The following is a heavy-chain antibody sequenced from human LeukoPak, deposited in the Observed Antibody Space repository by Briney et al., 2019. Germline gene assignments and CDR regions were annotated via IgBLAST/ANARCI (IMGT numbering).Heavy chain of an antibody. V-gene: IGHV1-2*02. CDR1: GYTFTGYC. CDR2: INPNSGGT. CDR3: ARSCIAARYGSWFDP. D-gene: IGHD6-13*01. Sequence: ASVKVSCKASGYTFTGYCMHWVRQAPGQGLEWMGWINPNSGGTNYAQRFQGRVTMTRDTSISTAYMELSRLRSDDTAVYYCARSCIAARYGSWFDPWGQGTLVTVSS. J-gene: IGHJ5*02.